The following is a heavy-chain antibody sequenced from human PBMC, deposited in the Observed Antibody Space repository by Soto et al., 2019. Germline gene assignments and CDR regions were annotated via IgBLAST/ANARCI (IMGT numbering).Heavy chain of an antibody. Sequence: QVQLVESGGGVVQPGRSLRLSCAASGLTFSSYGMHWVRQAPGKGLEWVAVIWYDGSNKYYADSVKGRFTISRDNSKNTLYLQMNSLRVEDTAVYYCASAAGAYDNWGQGTLVTVSS. V-gene: IGHV3-33*01. CDR2: IWYDGSNK. J-gene: IGHJ4*02. CDR3: ASAAGAYDN. CDR1: GLTFSSYG. D-gene: IGHD1-26*01.